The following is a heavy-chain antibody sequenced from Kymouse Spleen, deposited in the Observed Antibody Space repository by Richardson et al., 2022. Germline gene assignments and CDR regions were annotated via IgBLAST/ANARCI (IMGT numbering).Heavy chain of an antibody. CDR1: GFTFSSYG. CDR3: ARDHRYNWNYWYFDL. CDR2: IWYDGSNK. J-gene: IGHJ2*01. Sequence: QVQLVESGGGVVQPGRSLRLSCAASGFTFSSYGMHWVRQAPGKGLEWVAVIWYDGSNKYYADSVKGRFTISRDNSKNTLYLQMNSLRAEDTAVYYCARDHRYNWNYWYFDLWGRGTLVTVSS. V-gene: IGHV3-33*01. D-gene: IGHD1-20*01,IGHD1-7*01.